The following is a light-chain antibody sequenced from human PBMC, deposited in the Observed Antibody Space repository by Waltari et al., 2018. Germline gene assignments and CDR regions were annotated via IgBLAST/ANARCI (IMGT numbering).Light chain of an antibody. CDR3: QSYDSGLSGWV. Sequence: SVLPQPPSGSAAPGQRVTISCTETRPNSRAHTAAPGYRQLPGTAPKPLLYANNNRPSGVPDRFSGSRSGTSASLAITGLQAEDEADYYCQSYDSGLSGWVFGGGTKLTVL. CDR1: RPNSRAHTA. CDR2: ANN. V-gene: IGLV1-40*01. J-gene: IGLJ3*02.